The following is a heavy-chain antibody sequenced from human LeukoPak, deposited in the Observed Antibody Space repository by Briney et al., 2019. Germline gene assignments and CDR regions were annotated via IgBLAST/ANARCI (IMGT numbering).Heavy chain of an antibody. D-gene: IGHD1-26*01. CDR3: AKHMRATNTYYFYGLDV. J-gene: IGHJ6*02. V-gene: IGHV3-9*01. CDR1: GFSFEDYG. CDR2: ISWNGGST. Sequence: GGSLRLSCAATGFSFEDYGMHWVRQPPGKGLEWVSGISWNGGSTDYADSVKGRFTISRDNAKNSLYLQLSSLRPEDTALYYCAKHMRATNTYYFYGLDVWGQGTTVTVSS.